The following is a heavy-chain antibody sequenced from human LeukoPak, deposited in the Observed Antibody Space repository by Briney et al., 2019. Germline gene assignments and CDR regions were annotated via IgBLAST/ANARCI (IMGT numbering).Heavy chain of an antibody. V-gene: IGHV3-23*01. D-gene: IGHD2-21*01. CDR1: GFTFSSYA. CDR3: AKRRGMSTYCGGDCFPNDAFDI. J-gene: IGHJ3*02. CDR2: ISGSGGST. Sequence: GGSLRLSCAASGFTFSSYAMSWVRQAPGKGLEWVSAISGSGGSTYYADSVKGRFTISRDNSKNTPYLQMNSLRAEDTAVYYCAKRRGMSTYCGGDCFPNDAFDIWGQGTMVTVSS.